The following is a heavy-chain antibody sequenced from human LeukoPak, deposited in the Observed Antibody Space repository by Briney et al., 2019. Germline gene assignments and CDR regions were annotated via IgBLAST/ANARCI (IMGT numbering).Heavy chain of an antibody. D-gene: IGHD6-19*01. CDR3: ARAGSEYSSGWREISYYFDY. V-gene: IGHV1-69*13. CDR1: GYTFTSYA. CDR2: IIPIFGTA. Sequence: GASVKVSCKASGYTFTSYAISWVRQAPGQGLEWMGGIIPIFGTANYAQKFQGRVTITADESTSTAYMELSSLRSEDTAVYYCARAGSEYSSGWREISYYFDYWGQGTLVTVSS. J-gene: IGHJ4*02.